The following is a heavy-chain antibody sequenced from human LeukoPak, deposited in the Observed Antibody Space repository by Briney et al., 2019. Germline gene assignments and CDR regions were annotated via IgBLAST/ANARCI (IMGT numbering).Heavy chain of an antibody. J-gene: IGHJ4*02. CDR3: ARDGYNYHYFDY. CDR2: IYSGGST. V-gene: IGHV3-53*01. D-gene: IGHD5-24*01. Sequence: GGSLRLSCAASGFTFSSYSMNWVRQAPGKGLEWVSVIYSGGSTYYADSVKGRFTISRDNSKNTLYLQMNSLRAEDTAVYYCARDGYNYHYFDYWGQGTLVTVSS. CDR1: GFTFSSYS.